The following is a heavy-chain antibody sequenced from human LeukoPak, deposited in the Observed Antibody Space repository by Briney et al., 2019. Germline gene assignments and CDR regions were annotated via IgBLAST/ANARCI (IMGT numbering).Heavy chain of an antibody. J-gene: IGHJ3*02. Sequence: SETLSLTCTVSGGSISSYYWSWIRQPPGKGLEWIGYIYYSGSTNYNPSLKSRVTISVDTSKNQFSLKLSSVAAADTAVYYCAKGGDIVVVGAFDIWGQGTMVTVSS. V-gene: IGHV4-59*01. CDR1: GGSISSYY. CDR3: AKGGDIVVVGAFDI. D-gene: IGHD2-2*01. CDR2: IYYSGST.